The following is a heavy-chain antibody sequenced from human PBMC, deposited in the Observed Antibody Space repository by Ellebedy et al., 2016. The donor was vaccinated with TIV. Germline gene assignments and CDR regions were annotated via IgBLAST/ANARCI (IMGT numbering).Heavy chain of an antibody. V-gene: IGHV4-59*08. CDR3: ARHDPVPHYAMGLDP. CDR1: GGSISGYF. J-gene: IGHJ5*02. CDR2: IHYTGTT. D-gene: IGHD2-2*01. Sequence: MPSETLSLTCTVSGGSISGYFWSWVRQPPGKGLQWIGYIHYTGTTRYNASLRSRVSIAVDTSKNQFSLKLNSVTAADSAVYYCARHDPVPHYAMGLDPWGQGTLVTAAS.